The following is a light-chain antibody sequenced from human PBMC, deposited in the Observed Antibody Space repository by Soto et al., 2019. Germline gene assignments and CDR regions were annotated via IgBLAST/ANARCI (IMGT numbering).Light chain of an antibody. Sequence: VLTQSPATLSLSAGERATHSNRPSQSVSSYLAWYQQKPGQAPRLLIYDASNRATGIPARFSGSGSGTDFTLTISSLEPEDFAVYYCQQRSNWPWTFGQGTKVDIK. V-gene: IGKV3-11*01. CDR2: DAS. CDR3: QQRSNWPWT. J-gene: IGKJ1*01. CDR1: QSVSSY.